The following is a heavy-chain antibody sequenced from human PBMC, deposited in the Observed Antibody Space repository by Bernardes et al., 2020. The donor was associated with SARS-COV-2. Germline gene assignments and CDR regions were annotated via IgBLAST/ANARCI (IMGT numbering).Heavy chain of an antibody. CDR3: ARENWNDGGYHFDH. CDR2: IYYSGST. CDR1: GGSINNYY. Sequence: SETLSLTCTVSGGSINNYYWSWIRQPPGKGLEWIGYIYYSGSTNYNPSLKSRVTISVDTSKNQFSLTLSSVTAADTAVYYCARENWNDGGYHFDHWGQGILVTVSS. D-gene: IGHD1-1*01. J-gene: IGHJ4*02. V-gene: IGHV4-59*13.